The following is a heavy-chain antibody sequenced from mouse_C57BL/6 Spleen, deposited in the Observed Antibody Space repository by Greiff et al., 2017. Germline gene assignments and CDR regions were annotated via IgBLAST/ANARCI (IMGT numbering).Heavy chain of an antibody. J-gene: IGHJ4*01. D-gene: IGHD1-1*01. Sequence: EVQLVESGGGLVKPGGSLKLSCAASGFTFSDYGMHWVRQAPEKGLEWVAYISSGSSTIYYADTVKGRFTISRDNAKNTLFLQMTSLRSEDTAMYYCARAHYYGSSTGAMDYWGQGTSVTVSS. CDR3: ARAHYYGSSTGAMDY. CDR1: GFTFSDYG. V-gene: IGHV5-17*01. CDR2: ISSGSSTI.